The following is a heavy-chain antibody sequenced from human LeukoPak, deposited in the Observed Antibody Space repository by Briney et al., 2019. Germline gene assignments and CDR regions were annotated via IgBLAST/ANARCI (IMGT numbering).Heavy chain of an antibody. D-gene: IGHD3-22*01. V-gene: IGHV4-34*01. CDR1: GGSFCGYY. CDR2: INHSGST. CDR3: ARDAYYYDSSGYLYFDY. Sequence: PSETLSLTCAVYGGSFCGYYWSWIRQPPGKGLEWIGEINHSGSTNYNPSLKSRVTISVDTSKNQFSLKLSSVTAADTAVYYCARDAYYYDSSGYLYFDYWGQGTLVTVSS. J-gene: IGHJ4*02.